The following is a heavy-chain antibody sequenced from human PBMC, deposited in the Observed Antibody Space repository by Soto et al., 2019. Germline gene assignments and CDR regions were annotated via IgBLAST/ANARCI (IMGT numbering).Heavy chain of an antibody. CDR1: GFTFDNYA. D-gene: IGHD3-3*01. CDR3: AKDLPLWSGYSFSENH. Sequence: EVQLKEAGENLVQPGRSLRLTCAASGFTFDNYAMHWVRQAPGKGLEWVSSVSGSGASVHLPDFLKGRFSSSRDNSKNTVYLELNNLRVDDTAVYYCAKDLPLWSGYSFSENHWGQGTLVTVSS. V-gene: IGHV3-23*01. CDR2: VSGSGASV. J-gene: IGHJ5*02.